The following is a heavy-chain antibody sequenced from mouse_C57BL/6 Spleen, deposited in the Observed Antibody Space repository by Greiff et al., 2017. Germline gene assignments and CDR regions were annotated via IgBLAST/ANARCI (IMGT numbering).Heavy chain of an antibody. CDR2: ISGGGGNT. CDR3: ARNYGSTHYFDY. D-gene: IGHD1-1*01. V-gene: IGHV5-9*01. CDR1: GFTFSSYT. J-gene: IGHJ2*01. Sequence: EVMLVESGGGLVKPGGSLKLSCAASGFTFSSYTMSWVRQTPEKRLEWVATISGGGGNTYYPDSVKGRFTISRDNAKNTLYLQMSSLRSEDTALYYCARNYGSTHYFDYWGQGTTLTVSS.